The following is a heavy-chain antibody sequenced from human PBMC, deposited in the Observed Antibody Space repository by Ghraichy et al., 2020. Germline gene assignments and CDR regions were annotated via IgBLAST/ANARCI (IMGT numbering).Heavy chain of an antibody. V-gene: IGHV4-34*01. Sequence: SETLSLTCAVYGGSFSGYYWSWIRQPPGKGLEWIGEINHSGSTNYNPSLKSRVTISVDTSKNQFSLKLSSVTAADTAVYYCARERYSGYYYGMDVWGQGTTVTVSS. CDR1: GGSFSGYY. J-gene: IGHJ6*02. D-gene: IGHD1-26*01. CDR3: ARERYSGYYYGMDV. CDR2: INHSGST.